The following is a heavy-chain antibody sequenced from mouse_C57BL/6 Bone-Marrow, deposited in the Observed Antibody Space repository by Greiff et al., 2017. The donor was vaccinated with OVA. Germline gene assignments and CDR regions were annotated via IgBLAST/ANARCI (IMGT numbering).Heavy chain of an antibody. CDR3: ARRVYYSNYDGYFDV. CDR1: GFTFSDYG. D-gene: IGHD2-5*01. V-gene: IGHV5-17*01. J-gene: IGHJ1*03. Sequence: DVKVEESGGGLVKPGGSLKLSCAASGFTFSDYGMHWVRQAPEKGLEWVAYISSGSSTIYYADTVKGRFTISRDNAKNTLFLQMTSLRSEDTAMYYCARRVYYSNYDGYFDVWGTGTTVTVSS. CDR2: ISSGSSTI.